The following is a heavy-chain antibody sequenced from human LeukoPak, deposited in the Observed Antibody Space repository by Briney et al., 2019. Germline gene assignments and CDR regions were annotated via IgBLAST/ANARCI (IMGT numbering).Heavy chain of an antibody. CDR3: ARSNYYDSSGTDY. CDR2: NNHSGST. Sequence: SETLSLTCTVSGYSISSGYYWGWIRQPPGKGLEWIGENNHSGSTNYNPSLKSRVTISVDTTKNQFSLKLSSVTAADTAVYYCARSNYYDSSGTDYGGQGTLVTVSS. V-gene: IGHV4-38-2*02. CDR1: GYSISSGYY. J-gene: IGHJ4*02. D-gene: IGHD3-22*01.